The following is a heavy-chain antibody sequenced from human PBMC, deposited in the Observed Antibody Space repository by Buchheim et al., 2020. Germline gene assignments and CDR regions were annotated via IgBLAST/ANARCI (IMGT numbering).Heavy chain of an antibody. V-gene: IGHV3-21*01. D-gene: IGHD2/OR15-2a*01. Sequence: EVQLVESGGGLVKPGGSLRLSCAASGFTFSSYSMNWVRQAPGKGLEWVSSISSSSSYIYYADSVKGRFTISRDNAKNSLYLQMNRLRAEDTAVYYCARERIRAYYYYGMDVWGQGTT. CDR3: ARERIRAYYYYGMDV. CDR1: GFTFSSYS. CDR2: ISSSSSYI. J-gene: IGHJ6*02.